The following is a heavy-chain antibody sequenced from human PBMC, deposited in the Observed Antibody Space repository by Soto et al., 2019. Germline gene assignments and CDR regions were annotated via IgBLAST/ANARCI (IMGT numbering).Heavy chain of an antibody. CDR3: ARGRIMITFGGVIVPPDX. Sequence: ASMKVSCKASGYTFTSYGISWVRQAPGQGLEWMGWISDYNGNTNYAQKLQGRVTMTPDTSKSTAYMELRSLRSDDTAVYYCARGRIMITFGGVIVPPDXWGQGTLVTVSX. J-gene: IGHJ4*02. CDR1: GYTFTSYG. V-gene: IGHV1-18*04. D-gene: IGHD3-16*02. CDR2: ISDYNGNT.